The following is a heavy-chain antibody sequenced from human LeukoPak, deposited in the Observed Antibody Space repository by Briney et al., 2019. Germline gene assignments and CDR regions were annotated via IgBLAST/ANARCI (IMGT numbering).Heavy chain of an antibody. CDR1: GFSFSSYE. Sequence: GGSLRLSCADSGFSFSSYEMNWVRQAPGKGLEWISYISSIGGKTFYADSVKGRFTISRDNSKNTLYLQMNSLRAEDTALYYCARAPFYYDSSGSPYFDGWGQGTLVTVSS. CDR3: ARAPFYYDSSGSPYFDG. V-gene: IGHV3-48*03. D-gene: IGHD3-22*01. CDR2: ISSIGGKT. J-gene: IGHJ4*02.